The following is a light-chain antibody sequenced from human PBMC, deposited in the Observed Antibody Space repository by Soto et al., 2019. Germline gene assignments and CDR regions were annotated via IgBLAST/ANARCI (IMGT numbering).Light chain of an antibody. Sequence: QSALTQPASVSGSPGQSITISCTGTSRHIGGYAYVSWYQQHPGKAPTPIIYEVTTRPSGVSNRFSGSKSGNTASLTISGIQAEDEANYYCSSYTSSSVRDLFAGGTKLTVL. V-gene: IGLV2-14*01. CDR2: EVT. J-gene: IGLJ2*01. CDR1: SRHIGGYAY. CDR3: SSYTSSSVRDL.